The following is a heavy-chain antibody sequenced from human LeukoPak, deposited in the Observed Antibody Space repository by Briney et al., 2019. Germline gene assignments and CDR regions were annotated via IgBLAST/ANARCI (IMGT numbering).Heavy chain of an antibody. CDR2: ISYDGSNK. CDR3: ARDGATVTCMDV. V-gene: IGHV3-30-3*01. D-gene: IGHD4-17*01. Sequence: GSLRLSCAASGFTFSTYAMHWVRQAPGKGLEWVAVISYDGSNKYYADSVKGRFTISRDNSKNTVYVQMNSLRGEDTAVYYCARDGATVTCMDVWGQGTTVTVSS. J-gene: IGHJ6*02. CDR1: GFTFSTYA.